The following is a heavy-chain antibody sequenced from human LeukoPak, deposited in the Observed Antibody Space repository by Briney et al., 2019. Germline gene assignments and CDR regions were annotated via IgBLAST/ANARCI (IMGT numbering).Heavy chain of an antibody. J-gene: IGHJ4*02. CDR1: GGTFSSYA. Sequence: ASVKVSCKASGGTFSSYAISWVRQAPGQGLEWMGRIIPILGIANYAQKFQGRVTITADKSTSTAYMELSSLRSEDTAVYYCARDFPRYYDSSGYYYYWGQGTLVTVSS. D-gene: IGHD3-22*01. CDR2: IIPILGIA. CDR3: ARDFPRYYDSSGYYYY. V-gene: IGHV1-69*04.